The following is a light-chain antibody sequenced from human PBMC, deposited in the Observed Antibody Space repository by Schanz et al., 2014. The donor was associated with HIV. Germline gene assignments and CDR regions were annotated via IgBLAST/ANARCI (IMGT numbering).Light chain of an antibody. J-gene: IGKJ1*01. CDR2: DAS. CDR3: QQYGSSRT. Sequence: EIVLTQSPATLSLSPGERATLSCRASQSVSRHLAWYQQKPGQAPRLLIYDASKRATAIPARFSGSGSGTDFTLTISSLEPEDFAVYYCQQYGSSRTFGQGTKVESK. V-gene: IGKV3-11*01. CDR1: QSVSRH.